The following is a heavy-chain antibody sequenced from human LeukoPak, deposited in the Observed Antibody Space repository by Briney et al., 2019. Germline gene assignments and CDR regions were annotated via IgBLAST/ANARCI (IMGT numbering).Heavy chain of an antibody. D-gene: IGHD1-26*01. CDR3: AKDASGSYWYYFDY. J-gene: IGHJ4*02. CDR2: ISGRGDST. V-gene: IGHV3-23*01. Sequence: GGSLRLSCAASGFTFNSYAMSWVRQAPGKGLEWVSGISGRGDSTYYSDSVKGRFTISRGDSKNTLYLQMQSLTAEDTAVYYCAKDASGSYWYYFDYWGQGTLVTVSS. CDR1: GFTFNSYA.